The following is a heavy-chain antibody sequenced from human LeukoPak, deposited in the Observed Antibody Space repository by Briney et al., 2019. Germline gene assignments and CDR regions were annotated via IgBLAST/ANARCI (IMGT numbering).Heavy chain of an antibody. CDR1: GFTFSSYA. CDR2: ISGSGGST. Sequence: GGSLRLSCAASGFTFSSYAMSWVRQAPGKGLEWVSAISGSGGSTYYADSVKGRLTISRDNSKNTLYLQMHSLRAEDTAVYYCAKNPLNYYGSGSPSAFDYWGQGNLVNVSS. J-gene: IGHJ4*02. D-gene: IGHD3-10*01. V-gene: IGHV3-23*01. CDR3: AKNPLNYYGSGSPSAFDY.